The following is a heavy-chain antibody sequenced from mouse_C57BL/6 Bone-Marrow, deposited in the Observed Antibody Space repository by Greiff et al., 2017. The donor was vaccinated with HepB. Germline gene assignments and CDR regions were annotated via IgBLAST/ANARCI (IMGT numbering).Heavy chain of an antibody. CDR1: GYSITSGYD. CDR2: ISYSGST. V-gene: IGHV3-1*01. D-gene: IGHD1-2*01. J-gene: IGHJ2*01. Sequence: EVQGVESGPGMVKPSQSLSLTCTVTGYSITSGYDWHWIRHFPENKLEWMGYISYSGSTNYNPSFKRRISITHDTSKNHFFLKLNSVTTDDTATYYCAREAKAYSFDYWGQGTTLTVSS. CDR3: AREAKAYSFDY.